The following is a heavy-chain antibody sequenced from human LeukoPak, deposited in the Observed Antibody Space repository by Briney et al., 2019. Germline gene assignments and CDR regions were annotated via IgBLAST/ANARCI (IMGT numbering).Heavy chain of an antibody. CDR3: ARSPGGICHSCNWFDA. J-gene: IGHJ5*02. D-gene: IGHD1-14*01. Sequence: ASVKVSCKTSGYTSPDYYIHWVRQAPGQGLEWMGWVNPNTGGTNYEQKFQGRVTMTWDTSIRTAYMEVSSLRSDDTAMYYCARSPGGICHSCNWFDAWGQGTVVTVSS. CDR1: GYTSPDYY. V-gene: IGHV1-2*02. CDR2: VNPNTGGT.